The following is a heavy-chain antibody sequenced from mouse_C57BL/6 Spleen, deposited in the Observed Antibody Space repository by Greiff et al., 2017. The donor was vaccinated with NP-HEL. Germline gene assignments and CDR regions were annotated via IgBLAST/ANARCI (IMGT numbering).Heavy chain of an antibody. D-gene: IGHD1-1*01. CDR1: GYTFTSYT. J-gene: IGHJ1*03. V-gene: IGHV1-4*01. CDR3: ARCLRSRYFDV. Sequence: VQLQQSGAELARPGASVKMSCKASGYTFTSYTMHWVKQRPGQGLEWIGYINPSSGYTKYNQKFKDKATLTADKSSSTAYMQLSSLTSEDSAVYYGARCLRSRYFDVWGTGTTVTVSA. CDR2: INPSSGYT.